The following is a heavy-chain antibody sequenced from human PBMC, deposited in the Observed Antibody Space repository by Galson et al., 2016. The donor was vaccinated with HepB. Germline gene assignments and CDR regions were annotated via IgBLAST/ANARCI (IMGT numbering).Heavy chain of an antibody. V-gene: IGHV4-59*01. D-gene: IGHD1-26*01. Sequence: SETLSLTCIVSGAPMNSNFWTWIRQPPGKGLEWIGDIYFRGSTNYTPSLKSRVTVSIDTSKNHFSLRLSSVTAADTAIYYCARRAGSGSYFDYWGQGALVTVSS. CDR3: ARRAGSGSYFDY. J-gene: IGHJ4*02. CDR1: GAPMNSNF. CDR2: IYFRGST.